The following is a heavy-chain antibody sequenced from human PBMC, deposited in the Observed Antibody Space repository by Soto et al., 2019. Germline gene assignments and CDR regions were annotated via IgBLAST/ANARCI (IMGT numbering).Heavy chain of an antibody. CDR3: AIWELQARGRECFDY. J-gene: IGHJ4*02. D-gene: IGHD1-26*01. CDR1: GGPFSSYA. Sequence: QVQLVQSGAEVKKPGSSVKVSCKASGGPFSSYAISWVRQAPGKGLEWMGGTIPIFGTANYAQKCQGRVTIPADEYTSTAYLELSRLRSEDTAVYYCAIWELQARGRECFDYWGQGTLVTVSS. V-gene: IGHV1-69*01. CDR2: TIPIFGTA.